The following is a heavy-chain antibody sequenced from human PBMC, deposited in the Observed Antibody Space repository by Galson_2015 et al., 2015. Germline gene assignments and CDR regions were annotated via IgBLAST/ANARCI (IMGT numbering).Heavy chain of an antibody. D-gene: IGHD3-3*01. J-gene: IGHJ4*02. Sequence: TLSLTCTVSGGSISSGDYYWSWIRQPPGKGLEWIGYIYYSGSTYYNPSLKSRVTISVDTSKNQFSLKLSSVTAADTAVYYCAREVDFWSGYYLSLGYFDYWGQGTLVTVSS. V-gene: IGHV4-30-4*01. CDR1: GGSISSGDYY. CDR2: IYYSGST. CDR3: AREVDFWSGYYLSLGYFDY.